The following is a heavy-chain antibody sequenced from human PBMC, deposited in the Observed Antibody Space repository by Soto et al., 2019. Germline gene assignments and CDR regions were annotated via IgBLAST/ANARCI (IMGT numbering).Heavy chain of an antibody. CDR3: AKSTKGYCSGGSCLGNFDY. Sequence: GGSLRLSCAASGFTFSSYAMSWVRQAPGKGLEWVSAISGSGGSTYYADSVKGRFTISRDNSKNTLYLQMNSLRAEDTAVYYCAKSTKGYCSGGSCLGNFDYWGQGTLVTVSS. V-gene: IGHV3-23*01. CDR1: GFTFSSYA. D-gene: IGHD2-15*01. J-gene: IGHJ4*02. CDR2: ISGSGGST.